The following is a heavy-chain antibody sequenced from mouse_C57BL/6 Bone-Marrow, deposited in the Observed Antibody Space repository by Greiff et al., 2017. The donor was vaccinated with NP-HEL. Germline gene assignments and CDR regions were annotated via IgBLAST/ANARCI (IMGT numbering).Heavy chain of an antibody. J-gene: IGHJ2*01. CDR2: INPSSGYT. D-gene: IGHD2-5*01. V-gene: IGHV1-4*01. CDR3: ARKSNYPYFDY. Sequence: QVQLKESGAELARPGASVKMSCKASGYTFTSYTMHWVKQRPGQGLEWIGYINPSSGYTKYNQKFKDKATLTADKSSSTAYMQLSSLTSEDSAVYYCARKSNYPYFDYWGQGTTLTVSS. CDR1: GYTFTSYT.